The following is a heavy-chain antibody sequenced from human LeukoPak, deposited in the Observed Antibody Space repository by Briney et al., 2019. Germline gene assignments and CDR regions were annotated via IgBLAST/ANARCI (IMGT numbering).Heavy chain of an antibody. CDR2: IYYSGIT. Sequence: SETLSLTCTVSGGSISSSSYYWGWIRRPPGKGLEWIGSIYYSGITYYNPALKSRVTISVDTSKNPFSLKLSSVTAADTAVYYCARPGIAAAATPYYFDYWGAGTLVTVSS. D-gene: IGHD6-13*01. V-gene: IGHV4-39*01. CDR1: GGSISSSSYY. CDR3: ARPGIAAAATPYYFDY. J-gene: IGHJ4*02.